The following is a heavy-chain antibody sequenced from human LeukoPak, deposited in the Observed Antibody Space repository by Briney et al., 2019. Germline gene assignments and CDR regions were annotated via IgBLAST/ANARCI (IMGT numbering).Heavy chain of an antibody. Sequence: SETLSLTCTVSGASITRGGYYWSWVRQHPGKGPEWIGHIYHSGSTYYNASLRSRLTISVDTSKNQFSLNLSSLTAADAAVYYCARVPMGASYYYMDFWGKGTTVTVSS. D-gene: IGHD1-26*01. J-gene: IGHJ6*03. CDR3: ARVPMGASYYYMDF. CDR2: IYHSGST. CDR1: GASITRGGYY. V-gene: IGHV4-31*03.